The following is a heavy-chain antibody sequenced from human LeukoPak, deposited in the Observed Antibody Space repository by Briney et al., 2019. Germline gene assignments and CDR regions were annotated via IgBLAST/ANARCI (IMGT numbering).Heavy chain of an antibody. CDR1: GGSFSGYY. Sequence: SETLSLTCAVYGGSFSGYYWSWIRQPPGKGLEWIGEINHSGSTNYNPSLKSRVTISVDTSKNQFSLKLSSVTAADTAVYYCARGRIDYVWGSYRSGSVNWFDPWGQGTLVTVSS. D-gene: IGHD3-16*02. CDR2: INHSGST. J-gene: IGHJ5*02. CDR3: ARGRIDYVWGSYRSGSVNWFDP. V-gene: IGHV4-34*01.